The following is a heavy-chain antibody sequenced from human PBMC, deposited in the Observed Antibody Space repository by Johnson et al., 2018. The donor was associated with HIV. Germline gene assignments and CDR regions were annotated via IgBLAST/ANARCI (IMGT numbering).Heavy chain of an antibody. CDR2: ISYDGTNK. CDR1: GFTFSSYA. CDR3: VREGYSSSSDAFDI. Sequence: QVQLVESGGGVVQPGRSLRLSCAASGFTFSSYAMHWVRQAPGKGLEWVAVISYDGTNKHYADSGKGRFTISIDNSQNTLFLQMNSLRAEDTAIYYCVREGYSSSSDAFDIWGQGTMVTVSS. V-gene: IGHV3-30*04. J-gene: IGHJ3*02. D-gene: IGHD6-6*01.